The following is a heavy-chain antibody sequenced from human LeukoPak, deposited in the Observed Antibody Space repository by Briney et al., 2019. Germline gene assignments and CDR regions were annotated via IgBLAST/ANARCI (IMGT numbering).Heavy chain of an antibody. CDR1: GGSISSYY. CDR3: ARHTVPRLWGDFDY. Sequence: SETLSLTCTVSGGSISSYYWSWIRQPPGKGLEWIGYIHYSGSTNYNPSLKSRVTTSVDTSKNQFSLKLSSVTAADTAVYYCARHTVPRLWGDFDYWGQGTLVTVSS. CDR2: IHYSGST. V-gene: IGHV4-59*08. J-gene: IGHJ4*02. D-gene: IGHD7-27*01.